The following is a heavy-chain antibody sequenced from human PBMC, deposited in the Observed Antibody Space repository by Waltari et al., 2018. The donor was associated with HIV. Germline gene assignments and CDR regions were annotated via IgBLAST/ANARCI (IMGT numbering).Heavy chain of an antibody. Sequence: EVQLVESGGGLIQPGGSLRLSCAASGFTVSSNYISWVRPAPGKGREWVAVIYSGGSTYYADSVKGRFTISRDNSKNTLYLQMNSLRAEDTAVYYCARDAQRVFDYWGQGTLVTVSS. J-gene: IGHJ4*02. CDR1: GFTVSSNY. V-gene: IGHV3-53*01. CDR3: ARDAQRVFDY. CDR2: IYSGGST. D-gene: IGHD2-8*01.